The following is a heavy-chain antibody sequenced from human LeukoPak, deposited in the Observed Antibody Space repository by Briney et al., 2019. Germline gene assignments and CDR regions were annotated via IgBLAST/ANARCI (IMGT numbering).Heavy chain of an antibody. D-gene: IGHD5-18*01. V-gene: IGHV3-15*01. CDR1: GFTFNYAW. Sequence: GGSLRLSCAASGFTFNYAWMSWVRQAPGKGPEWVGRIKSKTDGETTDYAAPVKGRFTISRDDSKNTLYLQMNSLKTEDTALYYCTTAPSGYAYMKGWHLDYWGQGALVTVSS. CDR3: TTAPSGYAYMKGWHLDY. CDR2: IKSKTDGETT. J-gene: IGHJ4*02.